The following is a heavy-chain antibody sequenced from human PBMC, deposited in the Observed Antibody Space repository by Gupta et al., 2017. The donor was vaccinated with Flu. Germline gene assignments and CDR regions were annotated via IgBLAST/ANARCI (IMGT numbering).Heavy chain of an antibody. J-gene: IGHJ4*02. D-gene: IGHD6-19*01. V-gene: IGHV1-46*01. CDR1: GYTFTSYY. Sequence: QVQLVQSGAEVKKPGASVKVSCKASGYTFTSYYMPWVRQAPGQGLEWMGIINPSGGSTSYAQKFQGRVTMTRDTSTSTVYMELSSLRSEDTAVYYCARDLSVAGTDYWGQGTLVTVSS. CDR3: ARDLSVAGTDY. CDR2: INPSGGST.